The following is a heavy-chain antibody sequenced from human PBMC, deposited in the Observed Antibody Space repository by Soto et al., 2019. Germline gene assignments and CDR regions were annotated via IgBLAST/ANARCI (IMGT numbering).Heavy chain of an antibody. Sequence: GGSLRLSCAASGFTFSSYAMHWVRQAPGKGLEFVSAISTNGGSTYYANSVKGRFTISRDNSKSTLYLQMGSLGPEDMAVYYCARFVAAAGSDYWGQGTLVTVSS. D-gene: IGHD6-13*01. CDR2: ISTNGGST. J-gene: IGHJ4*02. V-gene: IGHV3-64*01. CDR1: GFTFSSYA. CDR3: ARFVAAAGSDY.